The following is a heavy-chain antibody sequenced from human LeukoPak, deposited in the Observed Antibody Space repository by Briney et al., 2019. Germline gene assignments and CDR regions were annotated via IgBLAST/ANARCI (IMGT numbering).Heavy chain of an antibody. CDR3: ARYGFSSSWQGGWHAFDI. D-gene: IGHD6-13*01. CDR2: INPTVGDT. V-gene: IGHV1-46*01. Sequence: ASVKVSCKASGYTFTSYYMHWVRQAPGQGLEWIGIINPTVGDTIYAQKFQGRVTMTRDMSTSTVYMELSSLRSDDTAVYYCARYGFSSSWQGGWHAFDIWGQGTMVTVSS. CDR1: GYTFTSYY. J-gene: IGHJ3*02.